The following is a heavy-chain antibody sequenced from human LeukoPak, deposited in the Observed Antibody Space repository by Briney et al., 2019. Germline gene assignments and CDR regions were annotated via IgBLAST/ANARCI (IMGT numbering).Heavy chain of an antibody. CDR3: ARDLHDYGDPYFDY. CDR2: ISYDGSNK. D-gene: IGHD4-17*01. V-gene: IGHV3-30*03. CDR1: GFTFSSYG. J-gene: IGHJ4*02. Sequence: GGSLRLSCAASGFTFSSYGMHWVRQAPGKGLEWVAVISYDGSNKYYADSVKGRFTISRDNSKNTLYLQMNSLRAEDTAVYYCARDLHDYGDPYFDYWGQGTLVTVSS.